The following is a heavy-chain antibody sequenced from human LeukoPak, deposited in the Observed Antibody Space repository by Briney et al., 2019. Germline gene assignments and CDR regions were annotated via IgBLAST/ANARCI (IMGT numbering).Heavy chain of an antibody. CDR3: ARVSGSRNFYYGAFDI. Sequence: GGSLRLSCAASGFTFSDPWMHWVRQAPGKGLVWISRIYSDESSAYYEDSVKGRFTISRDNAKNTLYLQMNSLRAEDTAMYYCARVSGSRNFYYGAFDIWGQGTMVTVSS. D-gene: IGHD3-10*01. CDR1: GFTFSDPW. CDR2: IYSDESSA. J-gene: IGHJ3*02. V-gene: IGHV3-74*01.